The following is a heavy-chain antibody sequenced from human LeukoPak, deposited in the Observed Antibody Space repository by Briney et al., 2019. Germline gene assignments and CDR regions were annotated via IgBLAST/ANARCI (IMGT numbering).Heavy chain of an antibody. D-gene: IGHD6-13*01. V-gene: IGHV4-59*01. CDR3: ARAGSWYHYFDY. CDR2: IYYTGST. J-gene: IGHJ4*02. Sequence: SETLSLTCTVSGGSISTYYWTWIRQPPGKGLEWIGYIYYTGSTKQNPSLKSRVTISVDTSKNQFSLKLSSVTAADTAVYYCARAGSWYHYFDYWGQGTLVTVSP. CDR1: GGSISTYY.